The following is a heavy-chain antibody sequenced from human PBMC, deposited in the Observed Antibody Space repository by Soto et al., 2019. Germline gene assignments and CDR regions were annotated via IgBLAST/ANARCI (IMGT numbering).Heavy chain of an antibody. V-gene: IGHV4-59*01. CDR2: IYYSGST. D-gene: IGHD6-6*01. CDR3: ARVGYSSSSGGDY. J-gene: IGHJ4*02. Sequence: SETLSLTCTVSGGSISSYYWSWIRQPPGKGLEWIGYIYYSGSTNYNPSLKSRVTISVDTSKNQFSLKLSSVTAADTAVYYCARVGYSSSSGGDYWGQGXLVTVYS. CDR1: GGSISSYY.